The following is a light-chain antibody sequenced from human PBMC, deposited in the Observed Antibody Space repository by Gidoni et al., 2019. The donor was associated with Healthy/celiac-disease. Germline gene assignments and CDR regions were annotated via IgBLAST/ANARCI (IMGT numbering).Light chain of an antibody. CDR1: QSVSSY. CDR2: DAS. CDR3: QQRSNWPPGYT. V-gene: IGKV3-11*01. J-gene: IGKJ2*01. Sequence: EIVLTQSPATLSLSPVERATLSCRASQSVSSYLAWYQQEPGQAPRLLIYDASNRATGIPARFSGSGSGTDFTLTISSLEPEDFAVYYCQQRSNWPPGYTFGQGTKLEIK.